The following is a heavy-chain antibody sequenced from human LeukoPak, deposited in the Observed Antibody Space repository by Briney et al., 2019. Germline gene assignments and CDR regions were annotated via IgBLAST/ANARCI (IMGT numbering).Heavy chain of an antibody. CDR2: IYYSGST. Sequence: SETLSLTCTVSGGSISSYYWSWIRQPPGEGLEWIGYIYYSGSTNYNPSLKSRVTISVDTSKNQFSLKLSSVTAADTAVYYCASQTVVAATWNYWGQGTLVTVSS. D-gene: IGHD2-15*01. CDR3: ASQTVVAATWNY. J-gene: IGHJ4*02. CDR1: GGSISSYY. V-gene: IGHV4-59*08.